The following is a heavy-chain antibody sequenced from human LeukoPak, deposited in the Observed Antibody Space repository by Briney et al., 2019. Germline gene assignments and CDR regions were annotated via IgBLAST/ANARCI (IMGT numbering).Heavy chain of an antibody. D-gene: IGHD3-22*01. V-gene: IGHV4-39*01. CDR2: IYYSGST. J-gene: IGHJ3*02. Sequence: SETLSLTCTVSGGPISSSSYYWGWLPQPPGKGLEWIEIIYYSGSTYYNPSLKSRVTISVDTSKNQFSLKLSSVTAADTAVYYCARSSITMTCAFDIWGQGTMVTVSS. CDR1: GGPISSSSYY. CDR3: ARSSITMTCAFDI.